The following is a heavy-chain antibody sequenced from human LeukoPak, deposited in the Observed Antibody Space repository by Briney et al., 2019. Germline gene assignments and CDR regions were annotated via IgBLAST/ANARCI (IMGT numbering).Heavy chain of an antibody. CDR2: ISGSGGST. Sequence: PGGSLRLSCAASGFTFSSYAMSWVRQAPGKGLEWVSAISGSGGSTYYADSVKGRFTISRDNSKNTLYLQTNSLRAEDTAVYYCAKVPYRYYYDSSGYPHSWGQGTLVTVSS. J-gene: IGHJ4*02. V-gene: IGHV3-23*01. D-gene: IGHD3-22*01. CDR1: GFTFSSYA. CDR3: AKVPYRYYYDSSGYPHS.